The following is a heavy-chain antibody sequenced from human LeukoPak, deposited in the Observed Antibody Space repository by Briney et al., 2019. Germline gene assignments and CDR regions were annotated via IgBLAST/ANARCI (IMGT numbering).Heavy chain of an antibody. D-gene: IGHD5-24*01. Sequence: SETLSLTCTVSGGSISSSSYYWGWIRQPPGKGLEWIGSMYYSGSTYFNPSLKSRVTISVDTSKNQFSLKLSSVTAADTAVYYCARGIQRWLQLSDDGFDIRGQGTMVTVSS. J-gene: IGHJ3*02. CDR3: ARGIQRWLQLSDDGFDI. CDR1: GGSISSSSYY. V-gene: IGHV4-39*07. CDR2: MYYSGST.